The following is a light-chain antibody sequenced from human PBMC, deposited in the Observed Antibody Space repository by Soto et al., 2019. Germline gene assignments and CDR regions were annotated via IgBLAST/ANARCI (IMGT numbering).Light chain of an antibody. J-gene: IGKJ3*01. Sequence: IQMTQFPSSLSASVGDTVTITCRASQGIRFDLAWYQQKPGKAPNLLIYGASTLQTGVPSRFSGSGSGTVFTLTISSLQPEDFATYYCLQDYNYPRTFGPGTKVDIK. CDR2: GAS. V-gene: IGKV1-6*01. CDR1: QGIRFD. CDR3: LQDYNYPRT.